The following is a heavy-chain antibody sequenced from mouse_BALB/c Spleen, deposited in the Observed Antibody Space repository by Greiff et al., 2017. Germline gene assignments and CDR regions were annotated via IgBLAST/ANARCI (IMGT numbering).Heavy chain of an antibody. CDR3: ARDENYDYAWFAY. CDR2: IWAGGST. Sequence: VQLQQSGPGLVQPSQSLSITCTVSGFSLTSYGVHWVRQPPGKGLEWLGVIWAGGSTNYNSALMSRLSISKDNSKSQVFLKMNSLQTDDTAMYYCARDENYDYAWFAYWGQGTLVTVSA. D-gene: IGHD2-4*01. CDR1: GFSLTSYG. J-gene: IGHJ3*01. V-gene: IGHV2-9*02.